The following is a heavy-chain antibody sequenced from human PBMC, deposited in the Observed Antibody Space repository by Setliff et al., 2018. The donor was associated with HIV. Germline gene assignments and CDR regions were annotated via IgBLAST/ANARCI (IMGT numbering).Heavy chain of an antibody. J-gene: IGHJ3*01. CDR3: AREVGDVITSSDAFDF. V-gene: IGHV4-4*07. D-gene: IGHD3-22*01. Sequence: ETLSLTCTVSDSGTYYWSWIRQPAGKGLEWIGRVSSRGDTNYNPSRKSRVTMSVDTSKNQFSLDLSSVTAADTAVYYCAREVGDVITSSDAFDFWGQGTMVTVSS. CDR1: DSGTYY. CDR2: VSSRGDT.